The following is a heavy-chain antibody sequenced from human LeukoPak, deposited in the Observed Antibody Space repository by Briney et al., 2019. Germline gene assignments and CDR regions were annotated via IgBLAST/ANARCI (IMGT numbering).Heavy chain of an antibody. CDR2: ISWNSGSI. J-gene: IGHJ4*02. CDR1: GFTFDDYA. D-gene: IGHD1-1*01. Sequence: PGRSLRLSCAASGFTFDDYAMHWVRQAPGKGLEWVSGISWNSGSIGYADSVKGRFTISRDNAKNSLYLQMNSLRPEDTALYYCAKAPSWNDFYFDYWGQGTLVTVSS. CDR3: AKAPSWNDFYFDY. V-gene: IGHV3-9*01.